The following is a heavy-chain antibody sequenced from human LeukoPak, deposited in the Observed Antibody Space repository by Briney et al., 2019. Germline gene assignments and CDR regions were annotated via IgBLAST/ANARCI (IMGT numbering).Heavy chain of an antibody. V-gene: IGHV3-43*02. CDR2: ISGDGGST. CDR1: GFTFDDYA. CDR3: AKDGSAVTANYFDY. D-gene: IGHD2-21*02. Sequence: GGSLRLSCAASGFTFDDYAMHWVRQAPGKGLEWVSLISGDGGSTYYADSVKGRFTISRDNSKNTLYLQMNSLRAEDTAVYYCAKDGSAVTANYFDYWGQGTLVTVSS. J-gene: IGHJ4*02.